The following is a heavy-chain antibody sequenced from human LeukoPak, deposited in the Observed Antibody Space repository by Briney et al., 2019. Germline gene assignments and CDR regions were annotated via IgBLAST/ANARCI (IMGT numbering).Heavy chain of an antibody. J-gene: IGHJ6*03. Sequence: GASVKVSCKASGGTFSSSAISWVRQAPGQGLEWMGGIIPIFGTANYAQKFQGRVTITTDESTSTAYMELSSLRSEDTAVYYCARDMGDVVMGGPYYYYYMDVCGKGTTVTVSS. CDR3: ARDMGDVVMGGPYYYYYMDV. CDR2: IIPIFGTA. CDR1: GGTFSSSA. D-gene: IGHD3-22*01. V-gene: IGHV1-69*05.